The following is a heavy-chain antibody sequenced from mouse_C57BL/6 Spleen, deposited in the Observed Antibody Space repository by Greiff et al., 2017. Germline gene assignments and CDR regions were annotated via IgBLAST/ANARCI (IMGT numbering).Heavy chain of an antibody. V-gene: IGHV1-52*01. CDR1: GYTFTSYW. Sequence: QVQLQQPGAELVRPGSSVKLSCKASGYTFTSYWMHWVKQRPIQGLEWIGNIDPSDSETHYNQKFKDKATLTVDKSSSTAYMQLSSLTSEDSAVYYFARSYYDYDGAMDYWGQGTSVTVSS. CDR2: IDPSDSET. J-gene: IGHJ4*01. D-gene: IGHD2-4*01. CDR3: ARSYYDYDGAMDY.